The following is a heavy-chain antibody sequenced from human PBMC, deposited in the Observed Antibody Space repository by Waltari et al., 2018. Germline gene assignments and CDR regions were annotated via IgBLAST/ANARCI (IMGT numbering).Heavy chain of an antibody. Sequence: EAQLVQSGGGLVQPGGSLTLSCAASGFTISRFWMTWIRQAPGQGLQGVAHIGQDGSDKYYVDSVKGRFTISRDNAENSLLLQMSSLRVEDTALYYCVGWNDPINSWGQGTLVAVSS. J-gene: IGHJ4*02. V-gene: IGHV3-7*01. D-gene: IGHD1-1*01. CDR3: VGWNDPINS. CDR1: GFTISRFW. CDR2: IGQDGSDK.